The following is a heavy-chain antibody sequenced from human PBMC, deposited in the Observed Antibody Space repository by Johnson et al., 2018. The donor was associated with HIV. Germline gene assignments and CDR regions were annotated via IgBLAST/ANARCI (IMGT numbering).Heavy chain of an antibody. Sequence: QVQLVESGGGVVQPGGSLRLSCAGSGFTFSSYGMHWVRQAPGKGLEWVSFIRYDGSDKHYADSVKGRFTISRDNSKNTLYLQMNSLRAEDTAVYYCAKGLAAFFAFDIWGQGTMVTVSS. D-gene: IGHD3-3*01. CDR3: AKGLAAFFAFDI. CDR2: IRYDGSDK. V-gene: IGHV3-30*02. J-gene: IGHJ3*02. CDR1: GFTFSSYG.